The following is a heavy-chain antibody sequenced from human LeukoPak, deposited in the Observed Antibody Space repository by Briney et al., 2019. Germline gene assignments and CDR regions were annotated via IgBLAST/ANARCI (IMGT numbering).Heavy chain of an antibody. J-gene: IGHJ5*02. Sequence: GGSLRLSCAASGFTFSSYAMHWVRQAPGKGLEWVAVISYDGSNKCYADSVKGRFTISRDNSKNTLYLQMNSLRAEDTAVYYCATFRVRFGELFNWFDPWGQGTLVTVSS. CDR2: ISYDGSNK. D-gene: IGHD3-10*01. CDR3: ATFRVRFGELFNWFDP. V-gene: IGHV3-30*04. CDR1: GFTFSSYA.